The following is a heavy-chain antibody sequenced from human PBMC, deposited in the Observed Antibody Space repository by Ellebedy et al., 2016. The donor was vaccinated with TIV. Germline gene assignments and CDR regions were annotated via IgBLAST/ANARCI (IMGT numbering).Heavy chain of an antibody. J-gene: IGHJ4*02. V-gene: IGHV3-21*01. D-gene: IGHD6-19*01. CDR3: ARVGLYSSGWQGGYVDY. CDR1: GFTFSSYS. CDR2: ISSSSSYI. Sequence: PGGSLRLSCAASGFTFSSYSMNWVRQAPGKGLEWVSSISSSSSYIYYADSVKGRFTISRDNAKNSLYLQMNSLRGEDTAVYYCARVGLYSSGWQGGYVDYWGQGTLVTVSS.